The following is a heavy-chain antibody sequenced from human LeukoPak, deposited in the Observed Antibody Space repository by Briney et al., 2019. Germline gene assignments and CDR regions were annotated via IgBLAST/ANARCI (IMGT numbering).Heavy chain of an antibody. D-gene: IGHD3-22*01. CDR3: ARDRPNYYGANGHYYRRDGDY. Sequence: GGSLRLXCAASGFTFSIYAMSWGRQAPGKGLEWVSSITSSGETTYYAGSVKGQFTISRDNSKNTVYLQMNSLRAEDTAVYYCARDRPNYYGANGHYYRRDGDYWGQGTLVTVSS. CDR2: ITSSGETT. V-gene: IGHV3-23*01. J-gene: IGHJ4*02. CDR1: GFTFSIYA.